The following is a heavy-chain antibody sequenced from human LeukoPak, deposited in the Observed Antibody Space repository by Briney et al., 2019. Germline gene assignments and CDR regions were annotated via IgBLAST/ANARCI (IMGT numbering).Heavy chain of an antibody. Sequence: PSETLSLTCTVSGGSVSSGTYYWSWIRQPPGKGLEWIGCIHYSGTTNYNPSLKSRVTISVDTSKNHFSLKLTSVTAADTAVYYCARVGERDYNNGWFDYWAQGTLVTVSS. D-gene: IGHD6-19*01. CDR3: ARVGERDYNNGWFDY. V-gene: IGHV4-61*03. CDR2: IHYSGTT. CDR1: GGSVSSGTYY. J-gene: IGHJ4*02.